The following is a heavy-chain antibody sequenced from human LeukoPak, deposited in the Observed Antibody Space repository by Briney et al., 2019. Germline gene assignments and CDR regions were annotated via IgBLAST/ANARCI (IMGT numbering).Heavy chain of an antibody. J-gene: IGHJ4*02. CDR3: ARLRDYDILTGSLY. D-gene: IGHD3-9*01. V-gene: IGHV3-21*01. CDR2: ISSSSSYI. Sequence: GGSLRLSCAASGFSFSSYNMNWVRQAPGKGLEWVSSISSSSSYIYYADSVKGRFTISRDNAKNSLYLQMNSLRAEDTAVYYCARLRDYDILTGSLYWGQGTLVTVSS. CDR1: GFSFSSYN.